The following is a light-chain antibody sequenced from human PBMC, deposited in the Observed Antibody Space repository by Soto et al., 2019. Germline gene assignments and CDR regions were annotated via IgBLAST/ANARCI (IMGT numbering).Light chain of an antibody. J-gene: IGKJ1*01. CDR1: QGISSY. Sequence: IQLTQSPSSLSASVGDRVTITCRASQGISSYLALYQQKPGKAPKLLLYAASTLQSGGPSRFSGRGSGTDLALTISRLRAEEFATYNCQQLNSYRTFGKGTKVEIK. CDR3: QQLNSYRT. V-gene: IGKV1-9*01. CDR2: AAS.